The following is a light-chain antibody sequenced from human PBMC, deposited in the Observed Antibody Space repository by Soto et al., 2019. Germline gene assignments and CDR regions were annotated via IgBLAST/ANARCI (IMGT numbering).Light chain of an antibody. CDR2: SDN. CDR1: SSNIGSNT. CDR3: AAWDDSLNGVV. J-gene: IGLJ2*01. Sequence: QSVLTQPPSASGTPGQRVTISCSGSSSNIGSNTVNWYQQLPGTAPKLLIYSDNQRPSGVPDRFSGSKSGTSVSLAISGLQSEDEAEYYCAAWDDSLNGVVFGGGTKVTVL. V-gene: IGLV1-44*01.